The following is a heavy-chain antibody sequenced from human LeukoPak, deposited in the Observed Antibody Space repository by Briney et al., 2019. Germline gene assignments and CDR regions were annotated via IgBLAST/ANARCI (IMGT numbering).Heavy chain of an antibody. V-gene: IGHV3-11*04. CDR2: ISSSGSTI. CDR3: ARSILPAANAIDY. J-gene: IGHJ4*02. Sequence: KPGGSLRLSCAASGFTFSDYYMNWIRQAPGKGLEWVSYISSSGSTISYADSVKGRFTASRDNAKNSLYLQMNSLRAEDTAVYYCARSILPAANAIDYWGQGTLVTVSS. CDR1: GFTFSDYY. D-gene: IGHD2-2*01.